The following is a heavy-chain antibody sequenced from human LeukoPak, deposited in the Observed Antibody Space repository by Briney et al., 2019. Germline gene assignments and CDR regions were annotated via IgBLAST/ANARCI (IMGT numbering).Heavy chain of an antibody. Sequence: PGGSLRLSCAASGFTFSNAWMSWVRQAPGKGLEWVSSISSSSSYIYYADSVKGRFTISRDNAKNSLYLQMNSLRAEDTAVYYCARAAAGLDYWGQGTLVTVSS. CDR1: GFTFSNAW. V-gene: IGHV3-21*01. CDR2: ISSSSSYI. D-gene: IGHD6-13*01. CDR3: ARAAAGLDY. J-gene: IGHJ4*02.